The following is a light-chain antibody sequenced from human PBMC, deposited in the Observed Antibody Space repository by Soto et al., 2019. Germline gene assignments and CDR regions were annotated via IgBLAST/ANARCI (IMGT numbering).Light chain of an antibody. V-gene: IGLV2-11*01. CDR2: DVT. CDR3: CSFAGSYSNV. J-gene: IGLJ1*01. CDR1: SSDVGRYDY. Sequence: QSVLTQPRSVSASPGQSVTISCTGTSSDVGRYDYVSWYQQHPGKAPKLIVYDVTERPSGVPDRFSGSKSGNTASLTISGLQAEDEADYSCCSFAGSYSNVFGTGTKGTVL.